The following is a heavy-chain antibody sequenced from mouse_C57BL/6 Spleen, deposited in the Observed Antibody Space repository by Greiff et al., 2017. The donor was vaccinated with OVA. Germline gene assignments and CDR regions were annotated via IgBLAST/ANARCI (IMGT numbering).Heavy chain of an antibody. CDR2: ISDGGSYT. V-gene: IGHV5-4*01. J-gene: IGHJ3*01. CDR1: GFTFSSYA. Sequence: EVQLVESGGGLVKPGGSLKLSCAASGFTFSSYAMSWVRQTPEKRLEWVATISDGGSYTYYPDNVKGRFTISRDNAKNNLYLQMSHLKSEDTAMYYCARDRPWAYWGQGTLVTVSA. CDR3: ARDRPWAY.